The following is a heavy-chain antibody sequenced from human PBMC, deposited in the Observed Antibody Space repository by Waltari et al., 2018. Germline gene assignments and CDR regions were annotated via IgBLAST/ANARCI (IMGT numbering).Heavy chain of an antibody. V-gene: IGHV3-30-3*01. CDR1: GFTLSRYA. CDR3: ARGLIAAAGPLDY. Sequence: QVQLVESGGGVVQPGRSLRLSSAASGFTLSRYALPMVRAAPGKGLELVAVISYDGSNKYYADSVKGRFTISRDNSKNTLYLQMNSLRAEDTAVYYCARGLIAAAGPLDYWGQGTLVTVSS. CDR2: ISYDGSNK. D-gene: IGHD6-13*01. J-gene: IGHJ4*02.